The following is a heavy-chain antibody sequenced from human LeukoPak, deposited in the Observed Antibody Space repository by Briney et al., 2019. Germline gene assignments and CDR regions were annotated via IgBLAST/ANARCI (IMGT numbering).Heavy chain of an antibody. D-gene: IGHD6-19*01. Sequence: PGGSLRLSCAASGFTFSSYAMHWVRQAPGKGLEWVAVISYDGSNKYYADSVKGRFTISRDNSKNTLYLQMNSLRAEDTAVYYCANGLEKYSSGWYVGYWGQGTLVTVSS. J-gene: IGHJ4*02. V-gene: IGHV3-30-3*01. CDR2: ISYDGSNK. CDR1: GFTFSSYA. CDR3: ANGLEKYSSGWYVGY.